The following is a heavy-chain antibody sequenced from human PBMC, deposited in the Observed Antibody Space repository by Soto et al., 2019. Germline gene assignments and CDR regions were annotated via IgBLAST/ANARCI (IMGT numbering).Heavy chain of an antibody. J-gene: IGHJ4*02. CDR1: GDTFYNYA. CDR2: IIPIFGTA. Sequence: QVQLVQSGAEVKKPGSSVKVSCKDSGDTFYNYAISWVRQAHGQGLEWMGGIIPIFGTANYAQKFQGRVTTTADESTSTAYMEMSSLRSDDTAVYYCARSAQDIILVPTAIGSLDYWGQGTLVTVSS. D-gene: IGHD2-2*01. CDR3: ARSAQDIILVPTAIGSLDY. V-gene: IGHV1-69*12.